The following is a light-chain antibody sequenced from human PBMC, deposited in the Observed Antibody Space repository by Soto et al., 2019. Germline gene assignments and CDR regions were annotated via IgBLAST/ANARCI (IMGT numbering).Light chain of an antibody. CDR1: SSDVGGYNY. V-gene: IGLV2-14*01. J-gene: IGLJ1*01. CDR2: DVS. Sequence: QSALTQPASVSGSPGQSITISCTGTSSDVGGYNYVSWYQQHPGKAPKLMIYDVSNRPSGVSNRFSGSKSGNTASLTIAGLPAEDEADYYCSSYTSGSTPVFGTGTKVTVL. CDR3: SSYTSGSTPV.